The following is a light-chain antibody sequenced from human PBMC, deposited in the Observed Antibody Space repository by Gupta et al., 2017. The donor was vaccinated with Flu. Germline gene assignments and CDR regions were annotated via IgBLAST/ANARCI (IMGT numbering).Light chain of an antibody. J-gene: IGKJ1*01. CDR2: DTS. V-gene: IGKV1-39*01. CDR1: QSISRY. CDR3: QQGYSIPST. Sequence: DIQMTQSPSSLSASVGDRVTITCRSNQSISRYLIWYQQKVGKAPKLLIYDTSNLQSGVPSRFSGSGSGTDFTLTISSLEPEDFATYHCQQGYSIPSTFGQGTKVEI.